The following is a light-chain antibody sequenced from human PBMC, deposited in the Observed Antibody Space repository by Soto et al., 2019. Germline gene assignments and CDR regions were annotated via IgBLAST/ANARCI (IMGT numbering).Light chain of an antibody. CDR3: SSYTSSSSWV. CDR2: EVS. Sequence: QSALTQPASVSGSPGQSITISCTDTSSDLGGYNYVSWYQQHPGKAPKLMIYEVSNRPSGVSNRFSGSKSGNTASLTISGLQAEDEADYYCSSYTSSSSWVFGGGTKLTVL. J-gene: IGLJ3*02. V-gene: IGLV2-14*01. CDR1: SSDLGGYNY.